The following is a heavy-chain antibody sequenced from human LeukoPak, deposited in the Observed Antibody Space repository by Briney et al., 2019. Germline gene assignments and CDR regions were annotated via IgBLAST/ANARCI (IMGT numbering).Heavy chain of an antibody. CDR1: GGSFSGYY. V-gene: IGHV4-34*01. CDR3: ARETSQKGAHYMDV. D-gene: IGHD3-16*01. CDR2: INHSGST. J-gene: IGHJ6*03. Sequence: SETLSLTCAVYGGSFSGYYWSWIRQPPGKGLEWIGEINHSGSTNYNPSLKSRVTISVDTSKNQFSLKLSSVTAADTAVYYCARETSQKGAHYMDVWGKGTTVTVSS.